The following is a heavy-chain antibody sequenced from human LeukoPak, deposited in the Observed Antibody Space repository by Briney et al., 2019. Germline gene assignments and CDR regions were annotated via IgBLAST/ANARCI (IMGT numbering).Heavy chain of an antibody. J-gene: IGHJ4*02. V-gene: IGHV1-8*01. CDR2: MIPNCGNT. D-gene: IGHD4-17*01. CDR3: ATAPVTNLDY. CDR1: AYTFTSYD. Sequence: SMTVSCLPSAYTFTSYDINWVRQAAGQGLEWMGWMIPNCGNTGYAQKFQGRVTMTRNTSISTAYMELCSLRSEDTVVYYCATAPVTNLDYWGQGTLVTVSS.